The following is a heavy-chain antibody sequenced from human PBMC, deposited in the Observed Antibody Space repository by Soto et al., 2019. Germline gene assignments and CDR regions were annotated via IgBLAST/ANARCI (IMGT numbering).Heavy chain of an antibody. CDR3: ARGTRFSAWFVP. J-gene: IGHJ5*02. CDR1: GGANSTYY. Sequence: SETLSLTCTVSGGANSTYYWTWIRQPAGKGLQWIGRIYGSVSTKYNPSLQSRVTMSLDTSNNQFSLCLPSVTASNTAVYYCARGTRFSAWFVPGGHGTLVIVSS. CDR2: IYGSVST. V-gene: IGHV4-4*07.